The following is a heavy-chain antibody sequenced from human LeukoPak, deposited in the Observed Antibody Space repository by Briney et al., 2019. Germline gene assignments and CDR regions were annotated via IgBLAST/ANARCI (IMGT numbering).Heavy chain of an antibody. D-gene: IGHD2/OR15-2a*01. Sequence: PSETLSLTCTVSVGSISSSSYYWSWIRQPPGKGLEWIGYIYYSGSTNYNPSLKSRVTISLDTSKNQFSLKLSSVTAADTAVYYCAGHHPRNTVDFWGQGTLVTVSS. J-gene: IGHJ4*02. V-gene: IGHV4-61*05. CDR1: VGSISSSSYY. CDR2: IYYSGST. CDR3: AGHHPRNTVDF.